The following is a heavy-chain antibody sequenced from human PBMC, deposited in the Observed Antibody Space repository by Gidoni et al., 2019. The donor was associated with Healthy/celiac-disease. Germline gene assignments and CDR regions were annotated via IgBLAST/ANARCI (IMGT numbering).Heavy chain of an antibody. J-gene: IGHJ3*02. D-gene: IGHD2-2*01. CDR1: GFTFGDYA. CDR3: TRDYPRIVVVPDGAFDI. V-gene: IGHV3-49*03. Sequence: EVQLVESGGGLVQPGRSLRLSCTASGFTFGDYAMSWFRQAPGKGLEWVGCIRSKAYGGTTEYAASVKGRFTISRDESKSIAYLQMNSLKTEDTAVYYCTRDYPRIVVVPDGAFDIWGQGTMVTVSS. CDR2: IRSKAYGGTT.